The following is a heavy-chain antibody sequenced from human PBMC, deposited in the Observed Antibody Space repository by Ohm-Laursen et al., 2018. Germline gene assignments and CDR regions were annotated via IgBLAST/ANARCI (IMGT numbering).Heavy chain of an antibody. CDR3: ARSRGSYYFDY. Sequence: SLSLTCAASGFTFGGYSMSWVRQAPGKGLEWISYITTSSSAIYYADSVRGRFTISRDNGKSSLYLHMNSLRAEDTAIYYCARSRGSYYFDYWGQGTLVTVSS. CDR1: GFTFGGYS. V-gene: IGHV3-48*01. CDR2: ITTSSSAI. D-gene: IGHD3-22*01. J-gene: IGHJ4*02.